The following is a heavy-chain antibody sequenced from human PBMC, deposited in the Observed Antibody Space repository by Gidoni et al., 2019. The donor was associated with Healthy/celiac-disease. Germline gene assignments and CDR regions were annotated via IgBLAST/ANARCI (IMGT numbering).Heavy chain of an antibody. J-gene: IGHJ3*02. V-gene: IGHV3-15*07. Sequence: EVQLVESGGGLVKPGGSLRLSCAASGFTFSTAWLTWVRQAPGKGLAWVGRIKSKTDGGTTDYAAPVKGRFTISRDDSKNTLYLQMNSLKTEDTAVYYCTTWKWGSYDSSGYYINHDAFDIWGQGTMVTVSS. CDR1: GFTFSTAW. D-gene: IGHD3-22*01. CDR2: IKSKTDGGTT. CDR3: TTWKWGSYDSSGYYINHDAFDI.